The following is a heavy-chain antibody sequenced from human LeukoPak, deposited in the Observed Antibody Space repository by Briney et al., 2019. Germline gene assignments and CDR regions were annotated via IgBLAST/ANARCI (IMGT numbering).Heavy chain of an antibody. Sequence: SVKVSCKASGGTFSSHAVSWARQAPGQGLEWMGGTTPIFCSAEYAQRLQDRLTITMYGSTSTAYMILSSLRSEDTAVYYCARAPFHFDGSGFSMDAFDVWGQGTMVTVSS. CDR1: GGTFSSHA. V-gene: IGHV1-69*05. D-gene: IGHD3-22*01. CDR3: ARAPFHFDGSGFSMDAFDV. J-gene: IGHJ3*01. CDR2: TTPIFCSA.